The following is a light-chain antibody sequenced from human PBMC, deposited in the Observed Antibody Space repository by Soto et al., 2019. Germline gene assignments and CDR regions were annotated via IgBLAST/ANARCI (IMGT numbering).Light chain of an antibody. CDR2: DVS. J-gene: IGLJ2*01. CDR1: SSDVGGYNY. Sequence: QSALTQPASVSGSPGQSITISCTGTSSDVGGYNYVSWYQQHPGKAPKLMIYDVSNRPAGVSNRFSGSKSGNTASLTISGPQREGEADYFCRSYTGSTTLLFGGGTKLTAL. V-gene: IGLV2-14*01. CDR3: RSYTGSTTLL.